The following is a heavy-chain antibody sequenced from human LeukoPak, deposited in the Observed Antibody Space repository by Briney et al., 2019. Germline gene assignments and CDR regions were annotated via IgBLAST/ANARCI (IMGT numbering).Heavy chain of an antibody. V-gene: IGHV4-59*10. D-gene: IGHD2-15*01. J-gene: IGHJ4*02. CDR3: ARVVCSGGSCRFDY. CDR1: GGSFSDYY. CDR2: IHTSGST. Sequence: SETLSLTCAVYGGSFSDYYYSWIRQSPGKGLEWIGRIHTSGSTNYNPSLKSRVTMSVDTSKNKFSLKLSSVTAADTAVYYCARVVCSGGSCRFDYWGQGTLVTVSS.